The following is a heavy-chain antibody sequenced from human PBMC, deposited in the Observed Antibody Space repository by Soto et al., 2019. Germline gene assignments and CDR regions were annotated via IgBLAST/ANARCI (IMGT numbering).Heavy chain of an antibody. CDR3: AREAIVVVPAAPIFYRDNWFDP. CDR1: GGSISSGGYY. Sequence: SETLSLTCTVSGGSISSGGYYWSWIRQHPGKGLEWIGYIYYSGSTYYNPSLKSRVTISVDTSKNQFSLKLSSVTAADTAVYYCAREAIVVVPAAPIFYRDNWFDPWGQGTLVTVSS. V-gene: IGHV4-31*03. D-gene: IGHD2-2*01. CDR2: IYYSGST. J-gene: IGHJ5*02.